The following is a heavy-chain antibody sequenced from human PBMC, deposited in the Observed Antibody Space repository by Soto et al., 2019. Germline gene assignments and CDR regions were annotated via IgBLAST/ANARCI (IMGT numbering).Heavy chain of an antibody. V-gene: IGHV3-23*01. D-gene: IGHD2-15*01. CDR2: ISDSGSST. Sequence: PGGSLRLSCVASGFTFNNYAMSWVRQAPGKGLEWVSRISDSGSSTYHADSVKGRFTISRDNSKNTLYMQMNSPRAEDTAVYYCAKRHCSGTSCYHFDYWGQGTPVTVSS. J-gene: IGHJ4*02. CDR3: AKRHCSGTSCYHFDY. CDR1: GFTFNNYA.